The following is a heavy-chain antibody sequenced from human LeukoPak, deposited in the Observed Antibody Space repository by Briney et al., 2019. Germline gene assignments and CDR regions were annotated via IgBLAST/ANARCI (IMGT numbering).Heavy chain of an antibody. V-gene: IGHV3-74*01. J-gene: IGHJ5*02. CDR2: INSDGSSI. Sequence: GGSLRLSCAASGFTFSSYWMHWVRQAPGKGLVWVSRINSDGSSISYADSVKGRFTISRDNAKNTLYLQMNSLRAEDTAVYYCARVPKYFNWFDPWGQGTLVTVSS. CDR3: ARVPKYFNWFDP. D-gene: IGHD2/OR15-2a*01. CDR1: GFTFSSYW.